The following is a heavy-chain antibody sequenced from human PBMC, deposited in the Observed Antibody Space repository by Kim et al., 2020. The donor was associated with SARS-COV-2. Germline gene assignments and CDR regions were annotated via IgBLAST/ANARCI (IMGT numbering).Heavy chain of an antibody. Sequence: SETLSLTCTVSGGSLSSSCYYWGWICQPPGKELQWIGTAYYNGTTNYNLSLKSRVTISVDTSKNQFSLKPGSVTAAAIAVYYRARHQGYSSGWDV. J-gene: IGHJ6*01. CDR2: AYYNGTT. V-gene: IGHV4-39*01. D-gene: IGHD6-19*01. CDR1: GGSLSSSCYY. CDR3: ARHQGYSSGWDV.